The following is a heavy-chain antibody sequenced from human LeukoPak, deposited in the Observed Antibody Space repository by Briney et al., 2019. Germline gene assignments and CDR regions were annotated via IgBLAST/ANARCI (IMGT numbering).Heavy chain of an antibody. Sequence: GESLKISCQGSGYNSTSYWIAWVRQMPGKGLEWMGIIYPGDSDTRYSPSFQGQVTISADKSISTAYLQWSSLKASDTAMYYCARFGSGDYFDSWGQGTLVTVSS. D-gene: IGHD3-3*01. CDR1: GYNSTSYW. CDR3: ARFGSGDYFDS. J-gene: IGHJ4*02. V-gene: IGHV5-51*01. CDR2: IYPGDSDT.